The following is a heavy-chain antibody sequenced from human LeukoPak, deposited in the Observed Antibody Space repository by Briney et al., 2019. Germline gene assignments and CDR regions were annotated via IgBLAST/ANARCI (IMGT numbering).Heavy chain of an antibody. CDR1: GFTFGSSG. J-gene: IGHJ4*02. D-gene: IGHD6-19*01. Sequence: GGSLRLSCAASGFTFGSSGMSWVRQAPGKGLEWVSGFSGSGRSTNYADSVKGRFTISRDNSKNTLYLQMNSLRAEDTAVYYCAKVLAVAGNYWGQGTLVTVSS. CDR3: AKVLAVAGNY. V-gene: IGHV3-23*01. CDR2: FSGSGRST.